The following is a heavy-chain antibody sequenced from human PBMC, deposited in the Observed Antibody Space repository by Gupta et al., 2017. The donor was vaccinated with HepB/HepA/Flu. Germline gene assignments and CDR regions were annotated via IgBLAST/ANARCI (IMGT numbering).Heavy chain of an antibody. CDR2: ISNSGVKT. CDR1: GFPFSRNA. D-gene: IGHD5/OR15-5a*01. V-gene: IGHV3-23*01. Sequence: EVQLLESGGGLVQPGGSLRLSCAASGFPFSRNAMTWVRQAPGQGRDWVSSISNSGVKTDYADSVKGRFTISRDKSKTTLFLKMNRMRAEDTAVYYCGKGGWDLVWDVWCQGTLLTVSS. CDR3: GKGGWDLVWDV. J-gene: IGHJ4*02.